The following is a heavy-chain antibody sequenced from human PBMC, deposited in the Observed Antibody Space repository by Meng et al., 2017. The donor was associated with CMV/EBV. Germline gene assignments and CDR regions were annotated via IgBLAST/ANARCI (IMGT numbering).Heavy chain of an antibody. J-gene: IGHJ4*02. V-gene: IGHV4-34*01. Sequence: QGQLREGGAGRFKPSETLSPTCPGYGGSFSGYYWSWIRQPPGKGLEWIGEINHSGSTNYNPSLKSRVTISVDTSKNQFSLKLSSVTAADTAVYYCARGGGGEWELLHYFDYWGQGTLVTVSS. D-gene: IGHD1-26*01. CDR3: ARGGGGEWELLHYFDY. CDR1: GGSFSGYY. CDR2: INHSGST.